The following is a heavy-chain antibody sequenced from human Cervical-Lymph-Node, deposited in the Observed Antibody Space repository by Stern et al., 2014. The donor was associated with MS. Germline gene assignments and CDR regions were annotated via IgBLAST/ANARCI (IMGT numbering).Heavy chain of an antibody. CDR2: LSYSGTT. J-gene: IGHJ4*02. CDR3: ARDDRSRFTD. Sequence: QLQLQESGPGVVKPSQTLSLTCTVTGGSLTSGGYFWNWVRQYPGKDLEWIGFLSYSGTTSYSASLKSRISISVDTSKNQFSLKLKYVTAADTAIYFCARDDRSRFTDWGQGTLVTVSS. CDR1: GGSLTSGGYF. V-gene: IGHV4-31*03. D-gene: IGHD1-14*01.